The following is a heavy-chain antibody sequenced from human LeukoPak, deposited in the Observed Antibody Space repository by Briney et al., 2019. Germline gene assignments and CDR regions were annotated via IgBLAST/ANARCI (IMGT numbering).Heavy chain of an antibody. J-gene: IGHJ6*03. CDR3: ARESGGARGYSYGYGYYYYMDV. Sequence: SETLSLTCDVSGASISGYWWSWIRQPAGKGLEWIGRMYTDGDTNYNPALKSRVTVSVDTSKNLFSLKPISVTAADTAVYYCARESGGARGYSYGYGYYYYMDVWGKGATVTVSS. CDR2: MYTDGDT. D-gene: IGHD5-18*01. V-gene: IGHV4-4*07. CDR1: GASISGYW.